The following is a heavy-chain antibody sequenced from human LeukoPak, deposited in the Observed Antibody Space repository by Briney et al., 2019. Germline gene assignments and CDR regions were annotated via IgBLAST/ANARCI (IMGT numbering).Heavy chain of an antibody. V-gene: IGHV3-23*01. CDR1: AFTFSNYA. CDR2: ISGSGGTT. J-gene: IGHJ3*02. D-gene: IGHD6-19*01. CDR3: ARDAAVEDAFDI. Sequence: GGSLRLSCAASAFTFSNYAMSWVRQAPGKGLEWVSAISGSGGTTYYADSVKGRFTISRDNAKNSLYLQMNSLRAEDTAVYYCARDAAVEDAFDIWGQGTMVTVSS.